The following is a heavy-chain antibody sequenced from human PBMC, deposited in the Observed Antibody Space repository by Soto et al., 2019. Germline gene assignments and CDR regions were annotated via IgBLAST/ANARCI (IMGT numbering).Heavy chain of an antibody. J-gene: IGHJ6*01. Sequence: QVQLVQSGAEVKKPESSVKVSCKASGGTFSIYAISWVRQAPGQGLEWMGGIIPNFGTADYAQKFQGRVTITADTSTRTASKALSSLRMEDTVVYYWASNLDPPSYGMDVWGQGNTVTVSS. CDR2: IIPNFGTA. CDR3: ASNLDPPSYGMDV. V-gene: IGHV1-69*14. CDR1: GGTFSIYA. D-gene: IGHD1-1*01.